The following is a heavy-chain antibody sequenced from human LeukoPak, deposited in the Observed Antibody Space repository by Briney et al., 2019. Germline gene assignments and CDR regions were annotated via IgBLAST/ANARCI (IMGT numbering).Heavy chain of an antibody. J-gene: IGHJ4*02. D-gene: IGHD3-10*01. CDR3: AKGVAELLWFGESPVDFDY. Sequence: GASVKVSCKISGFTLTDLSIHWVRRAPGKGLEWMGGFDPEKGEFLYAQKFQGRVTMTEDTSTNTLYLQMNSLRAEDTAVYYCAKGVAELLWFGESPVDFDYWGQGTLVTVSS. V-gene: IGHV1-24*01. CDR2: FDPEKGEF. CDR1: GFTLTDLS.